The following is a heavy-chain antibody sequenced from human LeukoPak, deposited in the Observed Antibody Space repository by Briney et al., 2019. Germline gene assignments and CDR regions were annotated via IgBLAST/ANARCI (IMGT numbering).Heavy chain of an antibody. V-gene: IGHV5-51*01. D-gene: IGHD3-16*02. CDR2: IYPGDSDT. Sequence: GXXXKISCKGSGYSFTSYWIGWVRQMPGKGLEWMGIIYPGDSDTRYSPSFQGQVTISADKSISTAYLQWSSLKASDTAMYYCARDLGYVWGSYRYTSWFDPWGQGTLVTVSS. CDR1: GYSFTSYW. J-gene: IGHJ5*02. CDR3: ARDLGYVWGSYRYTSWFDP.